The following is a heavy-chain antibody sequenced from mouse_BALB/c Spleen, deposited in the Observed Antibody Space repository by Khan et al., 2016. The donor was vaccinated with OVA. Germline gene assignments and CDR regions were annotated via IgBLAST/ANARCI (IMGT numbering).Heavy chain of an antibody. D-gene: IGHD1-1*01. Sequence: QVQLKQSGAELVKPGASVKLSCKASGYTFTSFYMYWVKQRPGQGLEWIGEINPNNGGTNDNEKFKSKATMTVDKSSRTAYMELSSLTSEDSAVYYCTRGGYGSPFAYWGQGTLVTVSA. CDR2: INPNNGGT. CDR3: TRGGYGSPFAY. J-gene: IGHJ3*01. V-gene: IGHV1S81*02. CDR1: GYTFTSFY.